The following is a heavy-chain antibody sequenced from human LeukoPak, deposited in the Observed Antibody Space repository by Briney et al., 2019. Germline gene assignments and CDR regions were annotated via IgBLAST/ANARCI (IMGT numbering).Heavy chain of an antibody. D-gene: IGHD6-25*01. CDR3: ARRGSSDYYYMDV. J-gene: IGHJ6*03. V-gene: IGHV4-34*01. Sequence: SETLSLTCAVYGGSFSGYYWSWIRQPPGKGLEWIGEINHSGSTNYNPSLKSRVIISVDTSKNQFSLKLSSVTAADTAVYYCARRGSSDYYYMDVWGKGTTVTVSS. CDR1: GGSFSGYY. CDR2: INHSGST.